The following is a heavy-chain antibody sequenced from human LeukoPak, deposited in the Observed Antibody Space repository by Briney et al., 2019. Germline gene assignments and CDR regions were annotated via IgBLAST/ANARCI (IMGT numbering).Heavy chain of an antibody. CDR3: ARRGSGTYNFDS. Sequence: GRPLRLSCAASGFTFSPYGMQGVPQAPGRGLEWVAIIWSDASEKYYGDSVMGRFTISRDNSNNTVSLQMNSLRAEDTAVYYCARRGSGTYNFDSWGQGSLVSVSS. D-gene: IGHD1-26*01. CDR2: IWSDASEK. V-gene: IGHV3-33*03. CDR1: GFTFSPYG. J-gene: IGHJ4*02.